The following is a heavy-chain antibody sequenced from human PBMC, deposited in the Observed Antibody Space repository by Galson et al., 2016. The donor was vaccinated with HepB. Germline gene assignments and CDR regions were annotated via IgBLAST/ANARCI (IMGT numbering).Heavy chain of an antibody. V-gene: IGHV4-59*11. Sequence: LSLTCTVSGGSISNHYWSWIRQPPGEGLEWXGYNYXSGXTRYNPSLKSRVTISVDTSKNLFSLRLSPVTAADTAVYYWSRGWYNGNYVCAFDIWGQGTMVTVSS. CDR2: NYXSGXT. CDR1: GGSISNHY. CDR3: SRGWYNGNYVCAFDI. D-gene: IGHD1-7*01. J-gene: IGHJ3*02.